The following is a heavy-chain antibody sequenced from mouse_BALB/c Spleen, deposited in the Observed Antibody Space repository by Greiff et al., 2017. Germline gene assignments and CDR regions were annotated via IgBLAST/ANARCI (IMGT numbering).Heavy chain of an antibody. CDR3: ARDIRGITGFAY. J-gene: IGHJ3*01. V-gene: IGHV7-3*02. CDR2: IRNKANGYTT. Sequence: DVHLVESGGGLVQPGGSLRLSCATSGFTFTGYYMSWVRQPPGKALEWLGFIRNKANGYTTEYSASVKGRFTISRDNSQSILYLQMNTLRAEDSATYYCARDIRGITGFAYWGQGTLVTVSA. D-gene: IGHD2-4*01. CDR1: GFTFTGYY.